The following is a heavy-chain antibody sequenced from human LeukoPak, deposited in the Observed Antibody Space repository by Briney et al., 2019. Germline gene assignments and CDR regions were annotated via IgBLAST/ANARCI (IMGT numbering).Heavy chain of an antibody. CDR1: GGSISSYY. Sequence: KPSETLSLTCTVSGGSISSYYWSWIRQPPGKGLEWIGEINHSGSTNYNPSLKSRVTISVDTSKNQFSLKLSSVTAADTAVYYCATVENSGSLRDYWGQGTLVTVSS. CDR3: ATVENSGSLRDY. J-gene: IGHJ4*02. V-gene: IGHV4-34*01. CDR2: INHSGST. D-gene: IGHD1-26*01.